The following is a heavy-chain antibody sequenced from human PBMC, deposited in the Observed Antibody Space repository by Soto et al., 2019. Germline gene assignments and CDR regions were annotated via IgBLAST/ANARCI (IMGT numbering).Heavy chain of an antibody. V-gene: IGHV4-59*08. CDR2: IYYSGST. J-gene: IGHJ4*02. CDR3: ARHSFGGNTEFDY. CDR1: GGSISSYY. Sequence: PSETLSLTCTVSGGSISSYYWSWIRQPPGKGLEWIGYIYYSGSTNYNPSLKSRVTISVDTSKNQFSLKLSSVTAADTAVYYCARHSFGGNTEFDYWGQGTLVTVSS. D-gene: IGHD3-10*01.